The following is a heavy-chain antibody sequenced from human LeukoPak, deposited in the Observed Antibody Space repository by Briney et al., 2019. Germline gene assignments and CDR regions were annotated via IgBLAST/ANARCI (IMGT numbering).Heavy chain of an antibody. V-gene: IGHV4-59*08. Sequence: SETLSLTCTVSGGSISSYYWSWIRQPPGKGLEWIGYIYYSGSTNYNPSLKSRVTISVDTSKNQFSLKLSSVTAADTAVYYCARIRRYYGSGSPSPYDAFDIWGQGTMVTVSS. D-gene: IGHD3-10*01. J-gene: IGHJ3*02. CDR1: GGSISSYY. CDR2: IYYSGST. CDR3: ARIRRYYGSGSPSPYDAFDI.